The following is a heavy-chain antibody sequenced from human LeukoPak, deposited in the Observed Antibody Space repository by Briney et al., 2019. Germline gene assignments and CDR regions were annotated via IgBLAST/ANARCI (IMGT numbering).Heavy chain of an antibody. Sequence: GGSLRLSCAASGFTFSNAWMSWVRQAPGKGLEWVGRIKSKTDGGTTDYAAPVKGRFTISRDDSKNTLYLQMNSLKTEDTAVYYCTTGGDFWSGYYTGDIDYWGQGTLVTVSS. D-gene: IGHD3-3*01. CDR2: IKSKTDGGTT. CDR1: GFTFSNAW. J-gene: IGHJ4*02. V-gene: IGHV3-15*01. CDR3: TTGGDFWSGYYTGDIDY.